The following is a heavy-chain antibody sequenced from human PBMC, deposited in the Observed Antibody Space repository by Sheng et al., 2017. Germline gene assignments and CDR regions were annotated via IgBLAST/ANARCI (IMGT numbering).Heavy chain of an antibody. D-gene: IGHD3-3*01. CDR2: ISWDGGST. CDR3: AKAQGLRFLECPPDY. V-gene: IGHV3-43*01. J-gene: IGHJ4*02. CDR1: GFTFDDYT. Sequence: EVQLVESGGVVVQPGGSLRLSCAASGFTFDDYTMHWVRQAPGKGLEWVSLISWDGGSTYYADSVKGRFTISRDNSKNSLYLQMNSLRTEDTALYYCAKAQGLRFLECPPDYWGQGTLVTVSS.